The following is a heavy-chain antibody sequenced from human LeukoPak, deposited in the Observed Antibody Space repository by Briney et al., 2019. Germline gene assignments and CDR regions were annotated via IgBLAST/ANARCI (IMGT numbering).Heavy chain of an antibody. J-gene: IGHJ4*02. CDR1: GYTFTSYD. CDR2: MNPNSGNT. CDR3: ARGARAVTAARVLYYFDF. V-gene: IGHV1-8*01. Sequence: GASVKVSCKASGYTFTSYDINWVRQATGQGLEWMGWMNPNSGNTGYAQKFQGRVTMTRNTSITTAYMELSRLKSEDTAVYFCARGARAVTAARVLYYFDFWGQGTLVTVSS. D-gene: IGHD2-15*01.